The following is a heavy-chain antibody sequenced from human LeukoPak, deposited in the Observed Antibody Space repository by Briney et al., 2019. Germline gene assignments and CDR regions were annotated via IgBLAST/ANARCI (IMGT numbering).Heavy chain of an antibody. D-gene: IGHD3-22*01. CDR2: IWYDGSNK. V-gene: IGHV3-33*08. Sequence: GGSLRLSCAASGFTFSSYAMHWVRQAPGKGLEWVAVIWYDGSNKYYADSVKGRFTISRDNSKNMLYLQMNSLRAEDTAVYYCASSSYYYDSSGYLDYWGQGTLVTVSS. CDR1: GFTFSSYA. CDR3: ASSSYYYDSSGYLDY. J-gene: IGHJ4*02.